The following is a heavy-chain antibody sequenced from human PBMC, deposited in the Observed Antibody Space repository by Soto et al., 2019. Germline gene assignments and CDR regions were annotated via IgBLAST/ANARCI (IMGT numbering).Heavy chain of an antibody. J-gene: IGHJ6*02. CDR2: IYYSGST. V-gene: IGHV4-61*01. CDR1: GGSVSSGSYY. CDR3: ARWGTPGQTGTTLVFSGLFSHQIESYYYGMDV. Sequence: PSETLSLTCTVSGGSVSSGSYYWSWIRQPPGKGLEWIGYIYYSGSTNYNPSLKGRVTISVDTSKNQFSLKLSSVTAADTAVYYCARWGTPGQTGTTLVFSGLFSHQIESYYYGMDVWGQGTTVIVSS. D-gene: IGHD1-7*01.